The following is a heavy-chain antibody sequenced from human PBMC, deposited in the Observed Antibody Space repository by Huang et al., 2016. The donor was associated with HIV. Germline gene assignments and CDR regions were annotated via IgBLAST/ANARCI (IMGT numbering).Heavy chain of an antibody. Sequence: EVHLLELGGGSVQPGGSLRLSCAASGFTFDNFAMNWVRQAPGKGPEWVSGIGGSGFSTHYADSVKGRFTISRDTSKNTVFLQMNSLRAEETAVYYCAKEARAITSALNWFDSWGPGILVTVSS. J-gene: IGHJ5*01. D-gene: IGHD6-6*01. CDR3: AKEARAITSALNWFDS. CDR1: GFTFDNFA. CDR2: IGGSGFST. V-gene: IGHV3-23*01.